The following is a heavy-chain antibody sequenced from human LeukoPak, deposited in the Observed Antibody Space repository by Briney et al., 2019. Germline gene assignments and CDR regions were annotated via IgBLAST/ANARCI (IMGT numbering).Heavy chain of an antibody. V-gene: IGHV3-30*07. Sequence: GGSLRLSCAASGFTFSSYAMHWVRQAPGKGLEWVAVISYDGSNKYYADSVKGRFTISRDNANNSLYLQMNSLRVEDTAVYYCARLFYYDSSGVYGMDVWGQGTTVPVSS. J-gene: IGHJ6*02. D-gene: IGHD3-22*01. CDR1: GFTFSSYA. CDR3: ARLFYYDSSGVYGMDV. CDR2: ISYDGSNK.